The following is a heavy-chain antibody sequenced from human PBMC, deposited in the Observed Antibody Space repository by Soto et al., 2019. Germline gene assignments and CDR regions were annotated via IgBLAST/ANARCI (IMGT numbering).Heavy chain of an antibody. D-gene: IGHD2-15*01. Sequence: SETLSLTCTVSGGSISIGGYYWSWIRQHPGKGLEWIGYIYYSGSTYYNPSLKSRVTISVDTSKNQFSLKLSSVTAADTAVYYCAREQLVGDYFDYWGQGTLVTVSS. CDR3: AREQLVGDYFDY. CDR2: IYYSGST. V-gene: IGHV4-31*03. CDR1: GGSISIGGYY. J-gene: IGHJ4*02.